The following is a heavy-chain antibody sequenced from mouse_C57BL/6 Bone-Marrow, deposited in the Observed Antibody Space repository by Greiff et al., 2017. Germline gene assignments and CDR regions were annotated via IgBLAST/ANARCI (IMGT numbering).Heavy chain of an antibody. Sequence: QVHVKQSGAELARPGASVKLSCKASGYTFTSYGISWVKQRTGQGLEWIGEIYPRSGNTYYNEKFKGKATLTADKSSSTAYMELRSLTSEDSAVYFWSRDYYGSRGAYWGQGTLVTVSA. D-gene: IGHD1-1*01. CDR3: SRDYYGSRGAY. CDR2: IYPRSGNT. CDR1: GYTFTSYG. V-gene: IGHV1-81*01. J-gene: IGHJ3*01.